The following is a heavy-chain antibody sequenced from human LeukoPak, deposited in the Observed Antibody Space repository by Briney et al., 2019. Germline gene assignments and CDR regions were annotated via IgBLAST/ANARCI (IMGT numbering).Heavy chain of an antibody. J-gene: IGHJ4*02. V-gene: IGHV1-46*01. CDR3: ARDYDILTGTTPKEFDY. CDR1: GYTFTSYY. D-gene: IGHD3-9*01. Sequence: ASVKVSCKASGYTFTSYYMHWVRQAPGQGLEWMGIINPSGGSTSYAQKFQGRVTMTRDMSTSTVYMELSSLGSEDTAVYYCARDYDILTGTTPKEFDYWGQGTLVTVSS. CDR2: INPSGGST.